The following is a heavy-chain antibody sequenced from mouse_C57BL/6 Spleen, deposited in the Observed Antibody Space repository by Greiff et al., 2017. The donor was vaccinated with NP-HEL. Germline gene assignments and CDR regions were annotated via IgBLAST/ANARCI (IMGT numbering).Heavy chain of an antibody. J-gene: IGHJ2*01. CDR3: ARRAFSYYFDY. V-gene: IGHV1-50*01. D-gene: IGHD3-3*01. CDR1: GYTFTSYW. CDR2: IDPSDSYT. Sequence: VQLQQPGAELVKPGASVKLSCKASGYTFTSYWMQWVKQRLGQGLEWIGEIDPSDSYTNYNQKFKGKATLTVDTSSSTAYMQLSSLTSEDSAVYYCARRAFSYYFDYWGQGTTLTVSS.